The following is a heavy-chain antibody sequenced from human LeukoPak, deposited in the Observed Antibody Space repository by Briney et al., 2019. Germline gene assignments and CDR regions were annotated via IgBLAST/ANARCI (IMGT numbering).Heavy chain of an antibody. CDR3: ARKEYNEGYGSWSHYY. Sequence: GESLKTFLKGSGYSFTSYLIGWVRQMPGKGLEWMGIIYPGDSDTRYSPSFQGQVTISADKSISTAYLQWSSLKASDTAMYYCARKEYNEGYGSWSHYYWGQGTLVTVSS. D-gene: IGHD3-10*01. V-gene: IGHV5-51*01. CDR1: GYSFTSYL. CDR2: IYPGDSDT. J-gene: IGHJ4*02.